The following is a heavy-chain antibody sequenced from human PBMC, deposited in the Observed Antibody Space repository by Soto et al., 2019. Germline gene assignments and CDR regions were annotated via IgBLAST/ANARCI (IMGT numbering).Heavy chain of an antibody. CDR3: ARDRVSSSVNYYGMDV. CDR1: GGSISSYY. CDR2: IYYSGST. J-gene: IGHJ6*02. Sequence: SETLSLTCTVSGGSISSYYWSWIRQPPGKGLEWIGYIYYSGSTNYNPSLKSRVTISVDTSKNQFSLKLSSVTAADTAVYYCARDRVSSSVNYYGMDVWGQGTTVTVS. V-gene: IGHV4-59*01. D-gene: IGHD6-6*01.